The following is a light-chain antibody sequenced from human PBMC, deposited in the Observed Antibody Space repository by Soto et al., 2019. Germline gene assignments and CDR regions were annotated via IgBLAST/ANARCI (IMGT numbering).Light chain of an antibody. CDR2: GIS. Sequence: PGARATLSFRTSQSVSASQLAWYQQKPGQAPRLLIYGISKRAAGIPDRFTGSGSGTDFTLTISNLQAEDVAVYYCQQYYGNPRTFGQGTKVDIK. V-gene: IGKV3D-7*01. J-gene: IGKJ1*01. CDR3: QQYYGNPRT. CDR1: QSVSASQ.